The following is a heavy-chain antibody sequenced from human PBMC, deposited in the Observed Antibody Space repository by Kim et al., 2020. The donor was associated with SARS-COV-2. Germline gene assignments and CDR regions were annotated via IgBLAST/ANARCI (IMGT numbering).Heavy chain of an antibody. CDR3: ARVRITMVRGVIITPYYFDY. Sequence: RVTISVDTSKNQFSLKLSSVTAADTAVYYCARVRITMVRGVIITPYYFDYWGQGTLVTVSS. D-gene: IGHD3-10*01. V-gene: IGHV4-39*07. J-gene: IGHJ4*02.